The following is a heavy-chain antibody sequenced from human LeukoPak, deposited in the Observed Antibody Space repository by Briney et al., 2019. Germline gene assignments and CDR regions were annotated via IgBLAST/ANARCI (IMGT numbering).Heavy chain of an antibody. J-gene: IGHJ4*02. Sequence: GGSLRLSCAASGFTFSAYWMHWVRQAPGKGLVWVSRINPDGSSIAYADSVKGRFTISRDNSKNTLYLQMNSLRAEDTAVYYCAKEGYGDYESGFDYWGQGTLVTVSS. CDR2: INPDGSSI. CDR3: AKEGYGDYESGFDY. CDR1: GFTFSAYW. V-gene: IGHV3-74*03. D-gene: IGHD4-17*01.